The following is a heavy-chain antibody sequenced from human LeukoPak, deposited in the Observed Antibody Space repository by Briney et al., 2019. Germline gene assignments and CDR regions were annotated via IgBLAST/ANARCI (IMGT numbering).Heavy chain of an antibody. V-gene: IGHV3-21*01. D-gene: IGHD3-3*01. CDR2: ISSSSSYI. Sequence: PGGSLRLSCAASGFTFSSYSMNWVRQAPGKGLEWVSSISSSSSYIYYADSVKGRFTISRDNAKNSLYLQMNSLRAEDTAVYYCAREAGYYDFWSGYSEYWGQGTLVTVSS. CDR3: AREAGYYDFWSGYSEY. J-gene: IGHJ4*02. CDR1: GFTFSSYS.